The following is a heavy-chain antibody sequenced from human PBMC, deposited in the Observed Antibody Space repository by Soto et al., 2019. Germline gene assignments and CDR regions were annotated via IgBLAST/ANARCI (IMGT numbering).Heavy chain of an antibody. CDR1: GYSISSGYY. Sequence: SETLSLTCAVSGYSISSGYYWGWIRQPPGKGLEWIGSIYHSGSTYYNPSLKSRVTISVDTSKNQFSLKLSSVTAADTAVYYCASDLVATTRGGGNDAFDIWGQGTMVTVSS. CDR2: IYHSGST. J-gene: IGHJ3*02. CDR3: ASDLVATTRGGGNDAFDI. D-gene: IGHD5-12*01. V-gene: IGHV4-38-2*01.